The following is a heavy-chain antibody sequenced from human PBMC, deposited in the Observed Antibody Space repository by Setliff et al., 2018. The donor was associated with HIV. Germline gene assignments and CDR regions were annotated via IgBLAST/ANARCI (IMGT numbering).Heavy chain of an antibody. Sequence: NPSETLSLTCTVSGGSISSGSYYWSWIRQPAGKGLEWIGHINPSTNYNPSLKSRITISLETSRNQFSLRVTSVTATDTAVYYCTRQSPVAGSGAFDIWGQGTMVTVSS. CDR3: TRQSPVAGSGAFDI. CDR2: INPST. J-gene: IGHJ3*02. CDR1: GGSISSGSYY. D-gene: IGHD6-19*01. V-gene: IGHV4-61*09.